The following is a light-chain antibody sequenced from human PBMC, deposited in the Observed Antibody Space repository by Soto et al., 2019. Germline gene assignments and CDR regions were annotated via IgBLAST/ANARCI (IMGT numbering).Light chain of an antibody. Sequence: DIQMTQSPSTLSASVGDRITITCRASQSIGNWLAWYQQKPGKAPNLLIYKASSLESGVPSRFSGSGSGTEFTLTISSLQPDDFATYYCQQFHSYPFTFGLGTKVDIK. CDR3: QQFHSYPFT. CDR1: QSIGNW. J-gene: IGKJ3*01. V-gene: IGKV1-5*03. CDR2: KAS.